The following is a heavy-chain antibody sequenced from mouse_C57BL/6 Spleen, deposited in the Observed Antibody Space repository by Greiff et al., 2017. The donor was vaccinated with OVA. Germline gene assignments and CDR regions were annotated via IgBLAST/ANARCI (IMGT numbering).Heavy chain of an antibody. V-gene: IGHV1-80*01. D-gene: IGHD2-1*01. CDR1: GYAFSSYW. CDR2: IYPGDGDT. Sequence: QVQLQQSGAELVKPGASVKISCKASGYAFSSYWMNWVKQRPGKGLEWIGQIYPGDGDTNYNGKFKGKATLTADKSSSTAYMQLSSLTSEDSAVYFCARPLYYGNSYWYFDVWGTGTTVTVSS. J-gene: IGHJ1*03. CDR3: ARPLYYGNSYWYFDV.